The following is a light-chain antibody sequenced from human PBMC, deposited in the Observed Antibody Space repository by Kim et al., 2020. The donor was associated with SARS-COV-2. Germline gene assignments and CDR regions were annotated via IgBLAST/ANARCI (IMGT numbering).Light chain of an antibody. CDR3: GSYAGSNNYV. Sequence: GQSVTISCTRTSSDIGGYDYVSWYQQHPGKAPKLTIYEVRKRPSGVPDRFSGSKSGNTASLTVSGLQDEDEADYYCGSYAGSNNYVFGTGTKVTVL. CDR2: EVR. CDR1: SSDIGGYDY. J-gene: IGLJ1*01. V-gene: IGLV2-8*01.